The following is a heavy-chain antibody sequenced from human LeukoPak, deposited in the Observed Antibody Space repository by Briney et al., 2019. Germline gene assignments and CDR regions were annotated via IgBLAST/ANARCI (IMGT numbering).Heavy chain of an antibody. CDR3: ARRQTYYYDSSGYLFDY. CDR2: ISGSGGST. Sequence: GGSLRLSCAASGFTFSSCAMSCVRQAPGKGLEWVSAISGSGGSTYYADSVKGRFTISRDNSKNTLYLQMNSLRAEDTAVYYCARRQTYYYDSSGYLFDYWGQGTLVTVSS. D-gene: IGHD3-22*01. J-gene: IGHJ4*02. V-gene: IGHV3-23*01. CDR1: GFTFSSCA.